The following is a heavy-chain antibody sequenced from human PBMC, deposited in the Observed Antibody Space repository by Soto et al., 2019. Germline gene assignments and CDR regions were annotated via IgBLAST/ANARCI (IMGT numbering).Heavy chain of an antibody. Sequence: EVQLLDSGGDLVQPGGSLRLSCAASGFTFRPYAMNWVRQAPGKGLEWVSTISDDGVRTYYADSVEGRFTISRDNANNTLYLQMNSLRAEDTAVYYCANGQRYSDYDLGTYYFDYWGQGTLVTVSS. D-gene: IGHD5-12*01. CDR2: ISDDGVRT. CDR3: ANGQRYSDYDLGTYYFDY. V-gene: IGHV3-23*01. CDR1: GFTFRPYA. J-gene: IGHJ4*02.